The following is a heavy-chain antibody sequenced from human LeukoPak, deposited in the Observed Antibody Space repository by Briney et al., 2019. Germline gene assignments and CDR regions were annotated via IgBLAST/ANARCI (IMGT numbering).Heavy chain of an antibody. J-gene: IGHJ4*02. CDR3: ASLVNSGDGHNDY. CDR1: GGTFSSYA. D-gene: IGHD5-24*01. CDR2: IIPIFGTA. V-gene: IGHV1-69*13. Sequence: RASVKVSCKASGGTFSSYAISWVRQAPGQGLEWMGGIIPIFGTANYAQKFQGRVTITADESTSTAYMELSSLRSEDTAVYYCASLVNSGDGHNDYWGQGTLVTVSS.